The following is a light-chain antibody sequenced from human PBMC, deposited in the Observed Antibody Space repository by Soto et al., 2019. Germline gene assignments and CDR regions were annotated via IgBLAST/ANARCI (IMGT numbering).Light chain of an antibody. Sequence: DIRMTQSPSTLSASVGDRVTITCRASQSISNWLAWYQQKPGKAPKLLIYDASSLESGVPSRFSGSAFGTEFTLTISSLQPDDFATYYCQHYETYPFTFGQGTRLEI. CDR2: DAS. CDR3: QHYETYPFT. CDR1: QSISNW. V-gene: IGKV1-5*01. J-gene: IGKJ5*01.